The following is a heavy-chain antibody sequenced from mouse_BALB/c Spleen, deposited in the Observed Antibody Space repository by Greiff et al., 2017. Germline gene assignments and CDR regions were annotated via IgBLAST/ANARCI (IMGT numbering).Heavy chain of an antibody. CDR2: IDPETGGT. J-gene: IGHJ3*01. V-gene: IGHV1-15*01. D-gene: IGHD2-3*01. Sequence: QVQLQQSGAELVRPGASVTLSCKASGYTFTDYEMHWVKQTPVHGLEWIGAIDPETGGTAYNQKFKGKATLTADKSSSTAYMELRSLTSEDSAVDYCTRDGAWFAYWGQGTLVTVAA. CDR3: TRDGAWFAY. CDR1: GYTFTDYE.